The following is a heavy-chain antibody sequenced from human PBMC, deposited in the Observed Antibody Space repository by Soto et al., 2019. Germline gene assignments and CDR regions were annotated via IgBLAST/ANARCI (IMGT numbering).Heavy chain of an antibody. J-gene: IGHJ4*02. Sequence: GESLKISCAASGFTFSSYAMSWVRQAPGKGLEWVSAISGSGGSTYYADSVKGRFTISRDNSKNTLYLQMNSLRAEDTAVYYCAKVLDIVVVVAATDYWGQGTLVTVSS. V-gene: IGHV3-23*01. CDR2: ISGSGGST. D-gene: IGHD2-15*01. CDR1: GFTFSSYA. CDR3: AKVLDIVVVVAATDY.